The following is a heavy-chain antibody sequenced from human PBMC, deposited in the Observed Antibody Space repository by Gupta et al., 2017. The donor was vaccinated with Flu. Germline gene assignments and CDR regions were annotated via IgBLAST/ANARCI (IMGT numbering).Heavy chain of an antibody. D-gene: IGHD2-2*02. CDR3: VTDIYT. CDR2: IKTKTEGARI. V-gene: IGHV3-15*01. J-gene: IGHJ4*02. CDR1: TLSDEW. Sequence: TLSDEWRCWVRQAPGKGLEWVGRIKTKTEGARIEYAAPVKGRFTISRDDSRNILYLQMNSLKTEDTATYYCVTDIYTWGQGTLVTVSS.